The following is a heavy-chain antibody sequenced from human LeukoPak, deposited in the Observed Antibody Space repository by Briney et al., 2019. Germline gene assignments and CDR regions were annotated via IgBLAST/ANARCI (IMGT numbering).Heavy chain of an antibody. CDR1: GYTFTSYG. J-gene: IGHJ6*02. D-gene: IGHD2-2*01. CDR2: ISAYNGNT. CDR3: ARDHRGCSSTSCYSYYYYGMDV. V-gene: IGHV1-18*01. Sequence: ASVKVSCKASGYTFTSYGISWVRQAPGQGLEWMGWISAYNGNTNYAQKLQGRVTMTTDTSTSTAYMELSRLRSDDTAVYYCARDHRGCSSTSCYSYYYYGMDVWGQGTTVTVSS.